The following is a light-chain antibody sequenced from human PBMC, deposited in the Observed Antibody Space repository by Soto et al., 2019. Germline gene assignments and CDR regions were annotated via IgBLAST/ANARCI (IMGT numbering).Light chain of an antibody. CDR3: NSYSDDSPYV. CDR1: GSDVGNYNY. J-gene: IGLJ1*01. CDR2: EVS. Sequence: QSALTQPASVSGSPGQSITISCTGTGSDVGNYNYVSWYQQHPGKAPKLLIYEVSNRPSGVSNRFSGSKSGNTASLTISGLQAEDEADYYCNSYSDDSPYVFGTGTKLTVL. V-gene: IGLV2-14*01.